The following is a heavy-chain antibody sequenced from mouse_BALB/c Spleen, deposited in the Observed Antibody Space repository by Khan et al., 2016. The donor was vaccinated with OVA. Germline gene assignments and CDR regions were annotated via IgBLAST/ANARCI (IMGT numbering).Heavy chain of an antibody. CDR2: ISYIGSP. Sequence: EVQLVETGPGLVKPSQSLSLTCTVTGYSITSDYAWNWIRQFPGNKLEWMGYISYIGSPSYNPSLRSRISITRDTSKNQFFLQLNSVTTEDTATFYCARQNYYGYAMDYWGQGTSVTVSS. V-gene: IGHV3-2*02. J-gene: IGHJ4*01. CDR1: GYSITSDYA. CDR3: ARQNYYGYAMDY. D-gene: IGHD1-1*01.